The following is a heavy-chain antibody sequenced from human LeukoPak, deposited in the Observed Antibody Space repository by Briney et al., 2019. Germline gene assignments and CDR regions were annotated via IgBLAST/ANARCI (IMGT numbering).Heavy chain of an antibody. D-gene: IGHD6-19*01. CDR1: GFTFSSFG. CDR3: ARGGVGPQWLDIDY. J-gene: IGHJ4*02. V-gene: IGHV3-30*02. CDR2: IRRDGDVI. Sequence: PGGSLRLSCEASGFTFSSFGMHWVRQAPGKGLEWVAFIRRDGDVIYYADSVKGRFTISRDNSRNTLYLQMNSLRAEDTAVYYCARGGVGPQWLDIDYWGQGTLVTVSS.